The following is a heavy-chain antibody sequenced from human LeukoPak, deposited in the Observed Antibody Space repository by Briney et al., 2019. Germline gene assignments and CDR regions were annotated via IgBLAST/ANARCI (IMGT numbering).Heavy chain of an antibody. CDR1: GGSISSGSYY. CDR2: IYTSGST. J-gene: IGHJ6*03. V-gene: IGHV4-61*02. CDR3: ARMMVVTPYYYYYMDV. D-gene: IGHD4-23*01. Sequence: SQTLSLTCTVSGGSISSGSYYWSWIRQPAGKGLEWIGRIYTSGSTNYNPSRKSRVTISVDTSKNQFSLKLSSVTAADTAVYYCARMMVVTPYYYYYMDVWGKGTTVTVSS.